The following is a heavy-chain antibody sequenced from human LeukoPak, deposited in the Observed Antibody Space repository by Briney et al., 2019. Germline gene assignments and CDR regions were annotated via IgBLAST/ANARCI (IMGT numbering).Heavy chain of an antibody. V-gene: IGHV3-7*01. J-gene: IGHJ3*02. Sequence: GGSLRLSCAASGFTFSSDWMSWARQAPGKGLEWVANIKQDGSEKYYVDSVKGRFTISRDNAKNSLYLQMNSLRAEDTAVYYCAREGDYYDSSDAFDIWGQGTMVTVSS. CDR1: GFTFSSDW. D-gene: IGHD3-22*01. CDR2: IKQDGSEK. CDR3: AREGDYYDSSDAFDI.